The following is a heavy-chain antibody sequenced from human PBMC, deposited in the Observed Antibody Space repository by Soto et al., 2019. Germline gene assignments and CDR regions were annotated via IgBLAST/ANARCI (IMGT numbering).Heavy chain of an antibody. D-gene: IGHD3-22*01. CDR3: ARDASYYDSSGHYYFDY. CDR2: IYYSGST. J-gene: IGHJ4*02. CDR1: GGSISSGGYY. Sequence: QVQLQESGPGLVKPSQTLSLTCTVSGGSISSGGYYWSWIRQHPGKGLEWIGYIYYSGSTYYNPSLKSRVNLSVDTSKNQFSLELSSVTAADTAVYYCARDASYYDSSGHYYFDYWGQGTLVTVSS. V-gene: IGHV4-31*03.